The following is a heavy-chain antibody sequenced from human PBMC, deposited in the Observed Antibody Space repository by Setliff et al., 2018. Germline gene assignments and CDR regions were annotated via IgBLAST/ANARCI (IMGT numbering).Heavy chain of an antibody. D-gene: IGHD3-22*01. CDR2: ISPYNGKT. Sequence: ASVKVSCKASGYIFNSYGIAWVRQAPGQGLEWMGWISPYNGKTNHAQNLQGRVAMTTDTSTSTAYMELRSLRSDDTAVYYCARGRDPAYYYDSGGYYWDYWGQGTRVTVSS. J-gene: IGHJ4*02. V-gene: IGHV1-18*01. CDR1: GYIFNSYG. CDR3: ARGRDPAYYYDSGGYYWDY.